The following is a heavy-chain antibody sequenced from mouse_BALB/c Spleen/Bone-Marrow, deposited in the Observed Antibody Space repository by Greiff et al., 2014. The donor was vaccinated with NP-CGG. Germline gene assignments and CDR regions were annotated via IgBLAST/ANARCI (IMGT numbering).Heavy chain of an antibody. Sequence: QVQLKESGAELAKPGASVKMSCKASGYTFTSYWMHWVKQRPGQGLEWIGYINPRIGYTEYNQKFKDKATLTADKSSSTAYMQLSSLTSEDSAVYYCARGNWEATDYWGQGTSVTVSS. V-gene: IGHV1-7*01. D-gene: IGHD4-1*01. J-gene: IGHJ4*01. CDR2: INPRIGYT. CDR1: GYTFTSYW. CDR3: ARGNWEATDY.